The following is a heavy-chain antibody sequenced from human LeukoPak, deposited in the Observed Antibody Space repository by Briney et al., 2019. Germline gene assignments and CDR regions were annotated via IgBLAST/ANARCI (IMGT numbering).Heavy chain of an antibody. J-gene: IGHJ3*02. CDR1: GYSFTSYW. CDR2: IYPGDSDT. CDR3: ARLESVVGAFDAFDI. V-gene: IGHV5-51*01. Sequence: TGESLKISCKGSGYSFTSYWIGWVRQMPGKGLEWMGIIYPGDSDTRYSPSFQGQVTISADKSISTAYLQWSSLKASDTAMYYCARLESVVGAFDAFDIWGQRTMVTVSS. D-gene: IGHD1-26*01.